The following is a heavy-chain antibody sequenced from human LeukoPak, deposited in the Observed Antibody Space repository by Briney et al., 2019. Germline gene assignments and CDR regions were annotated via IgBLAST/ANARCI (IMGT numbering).Heavy chain of an antibody. CDR2: IYHSGST. V-gene: IGHV4-4*02. Sequence: PSGTLSLTCAVSGGSISSSNWWSWVRQPPGKGLEWIGEIYHSGSTNYNPSLKSRVTISVDKPKNQFSLKLSSVTAADTAVYYCARLGGYPSYFDYWGQGTLVTVSS. D-gene: IGHD3-22*01. CDR3: ARLGGYPSYFDY. J-gene: IGHJ4*02. CDR1: GGSISSSNW.